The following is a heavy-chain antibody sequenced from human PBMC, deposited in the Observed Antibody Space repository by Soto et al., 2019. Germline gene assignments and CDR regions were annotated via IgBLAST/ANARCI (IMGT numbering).Heavy chain of an antibody. D-gene: IGHD2-15*01. CDR3: VTDGPHRPNAAAY. CDR1: GFTFSRFS. J-gene: IGHJ4*02. Sequence: GGSLRLSCVASGFTFSRFSMHWARQAPGKGLDWVAVVSHDGSTTYYADSARGRFTISRDISKNTLYLEMNSLRPEDTAVYYCVTDGPHRPNAAAYWGQGTPVTVSS. CDR2: VSHDGSTT. V-gene: IGHV3-30-3*01.